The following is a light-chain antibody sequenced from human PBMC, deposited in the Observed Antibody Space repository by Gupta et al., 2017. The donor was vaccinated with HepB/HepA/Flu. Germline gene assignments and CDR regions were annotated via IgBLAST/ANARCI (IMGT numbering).Light chain of an antibody. V-gene: IGLV6-57*03. CDR1: TGTIGSNY. J-gene: IGLJ2*01. CDR3: QSDDSSNHVI. Sequence: FLLTQPHSVSESPGQTVTISCTRFTGTIGSNYVHWYQQRPGRAPSTLIYEDNKRHSGGPDRVSGSIDSASNAASLTISGRKKEDEADYYCQSDDSSNHVILGGGTKVTVL. CDR2: EDN.